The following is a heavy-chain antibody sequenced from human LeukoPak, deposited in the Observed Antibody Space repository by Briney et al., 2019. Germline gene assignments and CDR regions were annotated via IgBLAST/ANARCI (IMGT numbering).Heavy chain of an antibody. V-gene: IGHV4-59*01. CDR1: GGSISSYY. Sequence: SETLSLTCTVSGGSISSYYWSWIRQPPGKGLEWIGYMYYSGSTNYNPSLKSRVTMSVDTSKNHFSLKMSSVTAADTAVYYCARDIGGRYSWYYFDYWGRGTLVTVSS. CDR3: ARDIGGRYSWYYFDY. J-gene: IGHJ4*02. CDR2: MYYSGST. D-gene: IGHD2-8*01.